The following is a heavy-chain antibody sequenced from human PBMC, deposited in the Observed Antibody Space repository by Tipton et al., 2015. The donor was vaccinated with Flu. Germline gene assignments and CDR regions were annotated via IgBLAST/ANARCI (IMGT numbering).Heavy chain of an antibody. CDR2: IYYSGST. D-gene: IGHD3-9*01. CDR1: GGSISSSSYY. Sequence: LRLSCTVSGGSISSSSYYWGWIRQPPGKGPEWIGSIYYSGSTYYNPSLKSRVTISVDTSKNQFSLKLSSVTAADTAVYYCAREYYDILTGYYPNWFDPWGQGTLVTVSS. J-gene: IGHJ5*02. V-gene: IGHV4-39*07. CDR3: AREYYDILTGYYPNWFDP.